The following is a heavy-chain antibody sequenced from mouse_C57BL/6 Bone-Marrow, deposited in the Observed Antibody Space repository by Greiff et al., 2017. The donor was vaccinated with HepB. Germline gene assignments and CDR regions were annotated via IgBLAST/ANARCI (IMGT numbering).Heavy chain of an antibody. CDR2: IDPSDSYT. J-gene: IGHJ1*03. Sequence: VQLQQPGAELVKPGASVKLSCKASGYTFTSYWMQWVKQRPGQGLEWIGEIDPSDSYTNYNQKFKGKATLTVDTPSSTAYMQLSSLTSEDSAVYYCAREGWAYWYFDVWGTGTTVTVSS. CDR1: GYTFTSYW. CDR3: AREGWAYWYFDV. V-gene: IGHV1-50*01. D-gene: IGHD2-3*01.